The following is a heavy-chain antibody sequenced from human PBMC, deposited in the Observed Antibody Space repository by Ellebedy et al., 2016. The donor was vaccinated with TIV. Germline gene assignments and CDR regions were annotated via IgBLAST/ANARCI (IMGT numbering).Heavy chain of an antibody. J-gene: IGHJ6*02. CDR2: INPSGGST. V-gene: IGHV1-46*01. D-gene: IGHD3-3*01. Sequence: AASVKVSCKASGYTFSDHYIHWVRQPPGQGLEWMGIINPSGGSTSYAQKFQGRVTMTEDTSTDTAYMELSSLRSEDTAVYYCATITIFGPNYYYGMDVWGQGTTVTVSS. CDR1: GYTFSDHY. CDR3: ATITIFGPNYYYGMDV.